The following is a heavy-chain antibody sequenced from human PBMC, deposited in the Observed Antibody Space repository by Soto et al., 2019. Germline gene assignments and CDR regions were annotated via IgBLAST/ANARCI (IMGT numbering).Heavy chain of an antibody. Sequence: SETLSLTCTVSGGSISSSSYYWGWIRQPPGKGLEWIGRIYYSGSTYYNPSLKSRVTISVDTSKNQFSLKLSSVTAADTAVYYCARPLVGATVGDAFDIWGQGTMVT. CDR1: GGSISSSSYY. J-gene: IGHJ3*02. CDR3: ARPLVGATVGDAFDI. V-gene: IGHV4-39*01. D-gene: IGHD1-26*01. CDR2: IYYSGST.